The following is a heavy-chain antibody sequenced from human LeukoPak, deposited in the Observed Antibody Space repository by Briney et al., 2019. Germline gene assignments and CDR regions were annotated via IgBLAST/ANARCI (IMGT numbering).Heavy chain of an antibody. Sequence: VKPSETLSLTCTVSGGSISTSSYYWVWIRQPPGKGLEWIGSIFYSGSTYYNSSLKSRITLSMDSSKNQFSVKLSSVTAADTAVYFCARQHNGGDNWRDWFDPWGQGILVTVSS. CDR1: GGSISTSSYY. V-gene: IGHV4-39*01. CDR3: ARQHNGGDNWRDWFDP. CDR2: IFYSGST. J-gene: IGHJ5*02. D-gene: IGHD3-16*01.